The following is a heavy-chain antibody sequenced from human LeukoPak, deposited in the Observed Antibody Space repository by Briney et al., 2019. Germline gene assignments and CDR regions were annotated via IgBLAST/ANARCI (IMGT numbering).Heavy chain of an antibody. CDR1: RFAFSSYA. J-gene: IGHJ4*02. V-gene: IGHV3-23*01. CDR2: ISGSSGNT. CDR3: ARGQRRHIDMAPSFDY. D-gene: IGHD5-24*01. Sequence: HPGGSLRLSCAASRFAFSSYAMTWVRQAPGKGLEWVSTISGSSGNTYYADSVKGRFTISRDNSKNTLSLQMNSLRAEDTSVYYCARGQRRHIDMAPSFDYWGQGTLVTVSS.